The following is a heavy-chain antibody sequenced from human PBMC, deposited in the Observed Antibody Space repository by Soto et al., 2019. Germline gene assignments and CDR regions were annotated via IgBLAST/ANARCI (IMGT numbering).Heavy chain of an antibody. D-gene: IGHD3-22*01. V-gene: IGHV1-18*01. Sequence: GASVKVSCKASGYTFASYAISWMRQAPGQGLELIGWISAYNGNTNYAQKLQGRLTISRDNSKNTLYLQMNSLRAEDTAVYYCARDPGPNYYDSSGYYDYWGQGTLVTVSS. CDR3: ARDPGPNYYDSSGYYDY. CDR1: GYTFASYA. J-gene: IGHJ4*02. CDR2: ISAYNGNT.